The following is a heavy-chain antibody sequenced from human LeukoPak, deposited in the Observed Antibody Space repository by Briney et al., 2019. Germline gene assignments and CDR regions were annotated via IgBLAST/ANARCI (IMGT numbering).Heavy chain of an antibody. J-gene: IGHJ4*02. D-gene: IGHD1-1*01. CDR2: IYYRGNT. CDR1: GGSISSSPYY. CDR3: ARPTTGPATQGYDS. Sequence: PSETLSLTCTVSGGSISSSPYYWAWIRQPPGGGLEWIGSIYYRGNTYHNPSLKSRVTISVDTSKNQFSLSVISVTAADTAVYFCARPTTGPATQGYDSWGQGILVTVAS. V-gene: IGHV4-39*01.